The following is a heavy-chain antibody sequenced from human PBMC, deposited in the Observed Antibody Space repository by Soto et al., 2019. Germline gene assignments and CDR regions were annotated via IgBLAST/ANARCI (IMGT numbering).Heavy chain of an antibody. J-gene: IGHJ3*02. CDR1: GYTFTNYG. CDR2: ISPNNGST. Sequence: ASVKVSCKASGYTFTNYGITWVRQAPGQGLEWMGWISPNNGSTHYTQRLQGWVTMTRDTSTSTAYMELSRLRSDDTAVYYCARDRRGYSYGSSGFDAFDIWGQGTMVTVSS. D-gene: IGHD5-18*01. CDR3: ARDRRGYSYGSSGFDAFDI. V-gene: IGHV1-18*01.